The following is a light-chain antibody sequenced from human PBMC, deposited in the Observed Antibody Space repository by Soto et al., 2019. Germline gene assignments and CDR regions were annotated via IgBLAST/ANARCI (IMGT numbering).Light chain of an antibody. CDR2: AAS. CDR3: QQYNNWPPMT. V-gene: IGKV3D-15*01. J-gene: IGKJ5*01. CDR1: QSVSND. Sequence: EIEMTQSPATLSASPGERATLSCRASQSVSNDLAWYQHKPGQAPRLLIYAASTMATGVPARFSGSGSGTEFTLTISSLQSEDVAAYYCQQYNNWPPMTFGQGTRVEIK.